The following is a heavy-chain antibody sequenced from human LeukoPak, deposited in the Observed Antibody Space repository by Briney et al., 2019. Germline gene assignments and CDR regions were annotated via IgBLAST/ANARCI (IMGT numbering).Heavy chain of an antibody. J-gene: IGHJ5*02. CDR1: GFTFSSYA. CDR2: ISGSGGST. V-gene: IGHV3-23*01. CDR3: AKYPLFGDWPRGDPSWFDP. Sequence: GGSLRLSCAASGFTFSSYAMSWVRQAPGKGLEWVSAISGSGGSTYYADSVKSRFTISRDNSKNTLYLQMNSLRAEDTAVYYCAKYPLFGDWPRGDPSWFDPWGQGALVTVSS. D-gene: IGHD3-16*01.